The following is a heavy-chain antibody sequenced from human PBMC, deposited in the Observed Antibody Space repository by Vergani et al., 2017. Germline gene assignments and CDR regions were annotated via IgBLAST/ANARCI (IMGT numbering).Heavy chain of an antibody. CDR3: ARDLYDFLAGNGFDP. D-gene: IGHD3-3*01. CDR2: ISAYNGNT. Sequence: QVQLVPSGAEVKKPGASVKVSCKASGYTFTSYGISWVRQAPGQGLEWMGWISAYNGNTNYAQKLQGRVTMTTDTSTSTAYMELRSLSSDDTAVYYCARDLYDFLAGNGFDPWGQGTLVTVSS. J-gene: IGHJ5*02. V-gene: IGHV1-18*01. CDR1: GYTFTSYG.